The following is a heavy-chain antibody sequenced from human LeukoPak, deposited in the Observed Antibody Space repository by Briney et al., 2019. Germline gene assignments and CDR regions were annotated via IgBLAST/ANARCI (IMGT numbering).Heavy chain of an antibody. CDR1: GFTVSTYY. CDR3: ARGLGYCTSTTCLLPFDY. Sequence: PGESLRLSCAASGFTVSTYYMTWVRQAPGKGLECVSVIYSGGSTYYADSVKGRFTVPRDNSKNTLYLQMNSLRAEDTAMYYCARGLGYCTSTTCLLPFDYWGQGTLVTVSS. J-gene: IGHJ4*02. D-gene: IGHD2-2*01. CDR2: IYSGGST. V-gene: IGHV3-53*01.